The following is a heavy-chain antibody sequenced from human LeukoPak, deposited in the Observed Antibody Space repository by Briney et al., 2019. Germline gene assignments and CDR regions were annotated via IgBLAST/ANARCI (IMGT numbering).Heavy chain of an antibody. J-gene: IGHJ4*02. D-gene: IGHD5-12*01. CDR1: GYTLTGYY. V-gene: IGHV1-2*02. Sequence: GASVKVSCKASGYTLTGYYMHWVRQAPGQGLEWMGWINPNSGGTDYAQKFQGRVTMTRDTSISTAYVELSGLKSDDTAVYYCARDPSNSGYDYLYYFDYWGQGTLVTVSS. CDR2: INPNSGGT. CDR3: ARDPSNSGYDYLYYFDY.